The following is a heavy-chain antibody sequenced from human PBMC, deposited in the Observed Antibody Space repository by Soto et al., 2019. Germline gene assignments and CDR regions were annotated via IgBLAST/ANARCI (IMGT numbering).Heavy chain of an antibody. CDR1: GYSFVSYW. CDR2: IYPGDSDT. J-gene: IGHJ4*02. D-gene: IGHD2-21*01. Sequence: GESLKISCQGSGYSFVSYWIAWVRQMPGKGLEWMGSIYPGDSDTTNSPSFQGQVTMSVEKSITTVYLQWSSLKASDTAMYYCARTDGYEIEYWGQGTLVTVSS. V-gene: IGHV5-51*01. CDR3: ARTDGYEIEY.